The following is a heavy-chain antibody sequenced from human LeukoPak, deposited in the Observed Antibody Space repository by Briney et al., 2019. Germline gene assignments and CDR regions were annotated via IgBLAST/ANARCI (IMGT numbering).Heavy chain of an antibody. D-gene: IGHD4-11*01. Sequence: SETLSLTCTVSGDSISSTTYWWGWIRQSPGKGLEWIGSMSYVGITSYNPSLKSRATISVDTSKNQFALMLNPVTAADTAVYYCTRLPLDYSLDHWGQGTPVCVSS. CDR1: GDSISSTTYW. V-gene: IGHV4-39*01. J-gene: IGHJ4*02. CDR3: TRLPLDYSLDH. CDR2: MSYVGIT.